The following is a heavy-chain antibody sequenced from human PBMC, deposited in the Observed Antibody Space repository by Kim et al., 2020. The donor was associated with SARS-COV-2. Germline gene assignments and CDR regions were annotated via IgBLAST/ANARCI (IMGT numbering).Heavy chain of an antibody. CDR3: ARQCRFLEWGDDYYYYGMDV. CDR1: GYTFTGYY. J-gene: IGHJ6*02. Sequence: ASVKVSCKASGYTFTGYYMHWVRQAPGQGLEWMGWINPNSGGTNYAQKFQGRVTMTRDTSISTAYMELSRLRSDDTAVYYCARQCRFLEWGDDYYYYGMDVWGQGTTVTVSS. CDR2: INPNSGGT. D-gene: IGHD3-3*01. V-gene: IGHV1-2*02.